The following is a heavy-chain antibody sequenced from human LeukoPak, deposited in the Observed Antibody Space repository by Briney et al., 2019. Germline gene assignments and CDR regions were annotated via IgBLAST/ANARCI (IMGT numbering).Heavy chain of an antibody. CDR3: TKDQNGYNYGPYDY. CDR1: GFTFNSYG. J-gene: IGHJ4*02. D-gene: IGHD5-18*01. CDR2: MWYDGSNK. Sequence: GGSLRLSCAASGFTFNSYGMHWVRQAPGKGLEWVAVMWYDGSNKYYADSVKGRFTISRDNSKNTLYLQMNSLRAEDTALFYCTKDQNGYNYGPYDYWGQGTLVTVSS. V-gene: IGHV3-30*02.